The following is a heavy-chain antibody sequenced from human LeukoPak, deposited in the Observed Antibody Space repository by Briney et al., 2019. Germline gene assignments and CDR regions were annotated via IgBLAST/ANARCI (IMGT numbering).Heavy chain of an antibody. Sequence: GGSLRLSCAASGFIFSSYGMDWVRQAPGKGPEWVAVISHDGNNKYYADSVKGRFTISRDNAKNSLYLQMNSLRAEDTALYYCAKEGGKSMVGLLWFGEVLFGFDYWGQGTLVTVSS. CDR3: AKEGGKSMVGLLWFGEVLFGFDY. V-gene: IGHV3-30*18. J-gene: IGHJ4*02. CDR1: GFIFSSYG. CDR2: ISHDGNNK. D-gene: IGHD3-10*01.